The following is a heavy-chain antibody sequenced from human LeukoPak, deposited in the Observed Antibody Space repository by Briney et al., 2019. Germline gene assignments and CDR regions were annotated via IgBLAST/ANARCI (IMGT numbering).Heavy chain of an antibody. CDR1: GGSISSFY. Sequence: SETLSLTCTVSGGSISSFYWTWIRQPPGKGLECIGYIYTSGITNYNPSLKSRVTISVDTSKNQFSLKLSSVAAADTAVYYCARQGGYSSPFSVWGEGTTVTVSS. J-gene: IGHJ6*04. CDR3: ARQGGYSSPFSV. D-gene: IGHD6-19*01. CDR2: IYTSGIT. V-gene: IGHV4-4*09.